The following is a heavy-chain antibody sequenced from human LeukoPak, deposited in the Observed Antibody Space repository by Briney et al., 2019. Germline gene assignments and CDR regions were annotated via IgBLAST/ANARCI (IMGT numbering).Heavy chain of an antibody. V-gene: IGHV1-46*01. Sequence: ASVKVSCKASGYTFTRYYMHWVRQAPGQGLEWMGIINPSGGSTNYAQKFQGRVTMTRDTSISTAYMELSRLRSDDTAVYYCARGRSRRVVDDWFDPWGQGTLVTVSS. CDR1: GYTFTRYY. D-gene: IGHD2-15*01. CDR2: INPSGGST. CDR3: ARGRSRRVVDDWFDP. J-gene: IGHJ5*02.